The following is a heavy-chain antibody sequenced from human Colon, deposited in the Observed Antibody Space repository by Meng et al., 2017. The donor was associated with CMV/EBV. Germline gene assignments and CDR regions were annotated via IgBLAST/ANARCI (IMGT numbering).Heavy chain of an antibody. D-gene: IGHD1-14*01. J-gene: IGHJ6*02. Sequence: SETLSLTCTVSGGSISSSSYYWGWIRQPPGKGLEWIGSIYYSGSTYYNPSLKSRVTISVDTSKNQFSLKLSSVTAADTAVYYCASQEIGKTEPGMDVWGQGTTVTVSS. CDR3: ASQEIGKTEPGMDV. CDR2: IYYSGST. V-gene: IGHV4-39*07. CDR1: GGSISSSSYY.